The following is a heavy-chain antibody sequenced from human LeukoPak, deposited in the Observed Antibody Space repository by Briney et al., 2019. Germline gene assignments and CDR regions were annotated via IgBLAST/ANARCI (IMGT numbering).Heavy chain of an antibody. Sequence: PSETLSLTCAVYGGSFSGYYWSWIRQPPGKGLEWIGEINHSGSTNYNPSLKSRVTISVDTSKNQFSLKLSSVTAADTAVYYCASGPKALLDYWGQGTLVTVSS. J-gene: IGHJ4*02. V-gene: IGHV4-34*01. CDR2: INHSGST. CDR1: GGSFSGYY. CDR3: ASGPKALLDY.